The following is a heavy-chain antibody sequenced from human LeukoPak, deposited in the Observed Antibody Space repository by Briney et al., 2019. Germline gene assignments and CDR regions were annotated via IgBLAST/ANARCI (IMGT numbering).Heavy chain of an antibody. CDR3: ARMDIVVVPAAIGDYFDY. Sequence: GGSLRLSCAASGFTFSSYSMNWVRQAPGKGLEWVSSISSSSSYIYYADSVKGRFTISRDNAKNSLCLQMNSLRAEDTPLYYCARMDIVVVPAAIGDYFDYWGQGTLVTVSS. V-gene: IGHV3-21*04. CDR2: ISSSSSYI. J-gene: IGHJ4*02. D-gene: IGHD2-2*02. CDR1: GFTFSSYS.